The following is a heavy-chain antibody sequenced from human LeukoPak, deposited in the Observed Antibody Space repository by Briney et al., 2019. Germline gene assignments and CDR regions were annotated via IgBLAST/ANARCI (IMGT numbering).Heavy chain of an antibody. D-gene: IGHD3-10*01. CDR3: ARDNPGPLKSYGSGSQGFDP. Sequence: GASVKVSCKASGGTFSSYAISWVRQAPGQGLEWMGRIIPILGIATYAQKFQGRVTSTADKSTSTAYMELSSLRSADTAVYYCARDNPGPLKSYGSGSQGFDPWGQGTLVTVSS. V-gene: IGHV1-69*04. CDR1: GGTFSSYA. J-gene: IGHJ5*02. CDR2: IIPILGIA.